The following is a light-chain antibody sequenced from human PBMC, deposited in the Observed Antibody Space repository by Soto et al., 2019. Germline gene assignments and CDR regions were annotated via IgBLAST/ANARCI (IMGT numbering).Light chain of an antibody. CDR2: GAS. Sequence: EIVLTHSPGTLSFSPVEMATLSCRASQSVSAGHLAWYQQKPGQAPRLLIYGASSRATGIPDRFSGSGSGTDFTLTISRLEPEDFAVYFCQQYGSSPLTFGGGTKVDIK. V-gene: IGKV3-20*01. CDR3: QQYGSSPLT. CDR1: QSVSAGH. J-gene: IGKJ4*01.